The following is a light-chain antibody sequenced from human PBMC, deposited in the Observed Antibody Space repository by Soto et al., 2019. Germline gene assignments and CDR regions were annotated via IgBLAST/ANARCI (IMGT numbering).Light chain of an antibody. CDR1: QSVNSN. CDR2: GAS. J-gene: IGKJ1*01. V-gene: IGKV3-15*01. Sequence: EIVMTQSPATLSVSPGERATLSCRASQSVNSNLAWYQQKPGQAPRLLIYGASTRATGIPARFGGSGSGTDFTLTISSLQSEDFAVYSCQQYNQWPQTFGQGTKVEIK. CDR3: QQYNQWPQT.